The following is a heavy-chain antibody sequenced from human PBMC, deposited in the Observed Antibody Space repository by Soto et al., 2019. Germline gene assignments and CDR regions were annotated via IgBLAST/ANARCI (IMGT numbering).Heavy chain of an antibody. CDR1: GFTFSSYG. V-gene: IGHV3-30*18. Sequence: GGSLRLSCAASGFTFSSYGMHWVRQAPGKGLEWVAVISCDGSNRYYADSVKRRFTISRDNSKNTLYLHMNSLRAEDTAVYYCAKDERGVIADYFDSRGQGTLV. CDR2: ISCDGSNR. CDR3: AKDERGVIADYFDS. D-gene: IGHD3-10*01. J-gene: IGHJ4*01.